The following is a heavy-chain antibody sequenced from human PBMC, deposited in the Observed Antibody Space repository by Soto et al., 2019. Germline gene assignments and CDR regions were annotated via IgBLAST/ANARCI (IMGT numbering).Heavy chain of an antibody. J-gene: IGHJ5*02. CDR1: GGTFSSYA. CDR3: ARERLKGGGNLGYNWFDP. V-gene: IGHV1-69*06. D-gene: IGHD2-15*01. CDR2: IIPIFGTA. Sequence: QVQLVQSGAEVKKPGSSVKVSCKASGGTFSSYAISWVRQAPGQGLEWMGGIIPIFGTANYAQKFQGRVTITADKSTSTAYMELSSLRSEDTAVYYCARERLKGGGNLGYNWFDPWGQGTLVTVS.